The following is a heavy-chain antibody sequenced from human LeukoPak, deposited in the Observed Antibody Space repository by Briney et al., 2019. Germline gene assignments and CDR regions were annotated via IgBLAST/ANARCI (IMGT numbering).Heavy chain of an antibody. CDR3: ARETSSSSWYQLDY. Sequence: GRSLRLSCAASGFTFSRNGMHWVRQAPGKGLEWVAVIWYDGSNQYYADSVKGRFTISRDNSKNTLYLQMNSLRDDDTAVYYCARETSSSSWYQLDYWGQGTLVTVSS. D-gene: IGHD6-13*01. V-gene: IGHV3-33*01. CDR2: IWYDGSNQ. CDR1: GFTFSRNG. J-gene: IGHJ4*02.